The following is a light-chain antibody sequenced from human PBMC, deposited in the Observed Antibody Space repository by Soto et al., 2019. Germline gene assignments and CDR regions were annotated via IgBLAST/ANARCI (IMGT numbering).Light chain of an antibody. V-gene: IGKV1-5*01. CDR3: HHYKSYPGT. CDR2: DAS. J-gene: IGKJ1*01. CDR1: QSVTSW. Sequence: DVQMTQSPSTLSASVGDRVTITCWASQSVTSWLAWYQQKPGKAPKVLIYDASSLESGVPSRFSGSGSGTEFTLTISSLHPDDFATYYCHHYKSYPGTFGQGTKVEIK.